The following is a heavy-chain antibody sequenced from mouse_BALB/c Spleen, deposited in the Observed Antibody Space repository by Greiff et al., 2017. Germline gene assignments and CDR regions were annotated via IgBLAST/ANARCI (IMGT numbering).Heavy chain of an antibody. CDR2: INPSNGGT. CDR3: TRNAYYGGPWFAY. CDR1: GYTFTSSY. J-gene: IGHJ3*01. D-gene: IGHD2-10*01. Sequence: VKVVESGAELVKPGASVKLSCKASGYTFTSSYMYWVKQRPGQGLEWIGEINPSNGGTNFNEKFKSKATLTVDKSSSTAYMQLSSLTSEDSAVYYCTRNAYYGGPWFAYWGQGTLVTVSA. V-gene: IGHV1S81*02.